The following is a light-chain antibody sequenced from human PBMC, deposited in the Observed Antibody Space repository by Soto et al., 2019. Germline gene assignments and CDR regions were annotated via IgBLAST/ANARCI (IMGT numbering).Light chain of an antibody. J-gene: IGKJ1*01. CDR3: QQYYTTPRT. CDR1: ETFLDSSNYKVR. V-gene: IGKV4-1*01. CDR2: WAS. Sequence: DIVMTQSPDSLAVSRRESANNTCKYSETFLDSSNYKVRLSWYQQKPGQPPKLLLYWASTREFGVPDRFSGSGSGTDFTLTISSLQTEDVAVYYCQQYYTTPRTFGHGTKVEIK.